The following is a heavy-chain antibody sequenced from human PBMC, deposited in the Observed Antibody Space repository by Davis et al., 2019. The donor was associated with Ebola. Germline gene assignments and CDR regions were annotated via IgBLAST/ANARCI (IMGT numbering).Heavy chain of an antibody. CDR2: IKQEGSEK. CDR1: GFTFSRYW. D-gene: IGHD3-3*01. Sequence: GESLKISCAASGFTFSRYWMTWVRQAPGKGLEWVANIKQEGSEKYYVDSVKGRFTISRDNARNLLFLQMHTLRAEDTAVYYCARDVPGITIFGVTPQDYYLDVWGLGTTVTVSS. CDR3: ARDVPGITIFGVTPQDYYLDV. J-gene: IGHJ6*03. V-gene: IGHV3-7*01.